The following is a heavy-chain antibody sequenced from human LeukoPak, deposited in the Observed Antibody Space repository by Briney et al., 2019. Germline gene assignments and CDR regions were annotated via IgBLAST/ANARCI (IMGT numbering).Heavy chain of an antibody. D-gene: IGHD6-13*01. CDR3: AGELGAGGYYGMDV. V-gene: IGHV1-69*13. CDR1: GGTFSSYA. J-gene: IGHJ6*02. CDR2: VIPIFGTA. Sequence: SVKVSCKASGGTFSSYAISWVRQAPGQGLEWMGGVIPIFGTANYAQKFQGRVTITADESTSTAYMELSSLRSEDTAVYYCAGELGAGGYYGMDVWGQGTTITVSS.